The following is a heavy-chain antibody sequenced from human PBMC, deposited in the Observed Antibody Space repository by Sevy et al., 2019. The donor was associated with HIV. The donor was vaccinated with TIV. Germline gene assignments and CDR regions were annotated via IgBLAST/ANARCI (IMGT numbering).Heavy chain of an antibody. V-gene: IGHV3-30-3*01. CDR1: GFTFSSYA. J-gene: IGHJ4*02. CDR2: ISYDGSNK. D-gene: IGHD6-19*01. Sequence: GGSLRLSCTASGFTFSSYAMHWVRQAPGKGLEWVAVISYDGSNKYYANSVKGRFTISRDNSKNTLYLQMNSLRAEDTAVYYCPRSQEQWLVDYWGQGTLVTVSS. CDR3: PRSQEQWLVDY.